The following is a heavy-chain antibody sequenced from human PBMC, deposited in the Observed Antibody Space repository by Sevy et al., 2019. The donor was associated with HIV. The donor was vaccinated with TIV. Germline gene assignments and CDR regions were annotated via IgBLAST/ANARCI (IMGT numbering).Heavy chain of an antibody. J-gene: IGHJ3*02. Sequence: GGSLRLSCAASGFTFSDYYMNWIRHAPGKGLEWVSYISGSGSTMYYADSVKGRFTISKDNAKNSLYLQMNSLRVEDTAVYYCARSLTQIRDAFEIWGQGTMVTVSS. CDR2: ISGSGSTM. CDR1: GFTFSDYY. V-gene: IGHV3-11*01. CDR3: ARSLTQIRDAFEI.